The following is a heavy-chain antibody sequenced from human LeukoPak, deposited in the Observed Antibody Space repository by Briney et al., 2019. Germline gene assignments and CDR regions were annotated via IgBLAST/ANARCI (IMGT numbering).Heavy chain of an antibody. V-gene: IGHV3-9*01. J-gene: IGHJ4*02. CDR3: AKDKGWNYFFDY. CDR2: ISWNSGSI. D-gene: IGHD1-7*01. CDR1: GFTFDDYA. Sequence: GRSLRLSCAASGFTFDDYAMHWVRQAPGKGLEWVSGISWNSGSIGYADSVKGRFTISRGNAKNSLYLQMNSLRAEDTALYYCAKDKGWNYFFDYWGQGTLVTVSS.